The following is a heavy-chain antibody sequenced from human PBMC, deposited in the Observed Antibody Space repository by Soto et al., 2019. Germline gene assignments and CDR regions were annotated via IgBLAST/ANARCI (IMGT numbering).Heavy chain of an antibody. CDR1: GGTLISYA. CDR3: AGPAAFDI. V-gene: IGHV1-69*01. Sequence: XSVKVSCTASGGTLISYASIWVRQAPGQGLEWMGGIIPIFGTANYAQKFQGRVTITADESTSTAYMELSSLRSEDTDVYYCAGPAAFDIWGQGTMVTVSS. J-gene: IGHJ3*02. CDR2: IIPIFGTA.